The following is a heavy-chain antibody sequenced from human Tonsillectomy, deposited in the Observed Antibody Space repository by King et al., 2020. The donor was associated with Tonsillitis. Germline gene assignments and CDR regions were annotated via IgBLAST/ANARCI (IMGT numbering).Heavy chain of an antibody. D-gene: IGHD3-10*01. CDR2: INPNNGGT. V-gene: IGHV1-2*02. J-gene: IGHJ2*01. CDR3: AREGRKYFDL. Sequence: VQLVESGAEVKKPGASVKVSCKASGYIFTGYYIHWVRQAPGQGLEWMGWINPNNGGTYYAQKFQGRVSMTRDASISSAYMELTRLTSDDTAVYSCAREGRKYFDLWGRGTLVTVSS. CDR1: GYIFTGYY.